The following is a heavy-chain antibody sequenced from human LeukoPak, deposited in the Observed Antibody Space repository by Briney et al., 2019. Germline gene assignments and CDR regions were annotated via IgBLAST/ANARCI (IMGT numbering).Heavy chain of an antibody. Sequence: GGSLRLSCAASGFTFDDYAMHWVRQGPGKSLEWVSLINENGDIAYYGDSVRGRFTVSRDNAKKSLYLQMNSLRAEDTAVYFCARDKGLSREAYLDYWGQGTLVTVSS. CDR2: INENGDIA. J-gene: IGHJ4*02. CDR1: GFTFDDYA. D-gene: IGHD1-26*01. V-gene: IGHV3-43*02. CDR3: ARDKGLSREAYLDY.